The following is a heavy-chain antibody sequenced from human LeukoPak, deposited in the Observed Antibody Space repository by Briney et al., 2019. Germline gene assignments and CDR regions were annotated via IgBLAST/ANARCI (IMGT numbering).Heavy chain of an antibody. D-gene: IGHD3-16*02. J-gene: IGHJ2*01. CDR2: NDPKSGDT. CDR1: GYTFTGYY. Sequence: GASVKVSCKASGYTFTGYYMHWVRQAPGQGLEWMGWNDPKSGDTMYAQKFQDRVAMTSDTSISTAYMEVSGLRSDDTAVYFCAKEADIVSFDLWGRGTLVIVSS. CDR3: AKEADIVSFDL. V-gene: IGHV1-2*02.